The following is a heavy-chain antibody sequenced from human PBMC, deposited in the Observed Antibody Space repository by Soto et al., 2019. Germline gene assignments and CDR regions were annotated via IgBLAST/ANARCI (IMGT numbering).Heavy chain of an antibody. Sequence: EVQLVESGGGLVQPGGSLRLSCAASGFSLSSYWMHWVRQAPGKGLVWVSRLHNDGSTTTYADSVKGRFTISRDNAKNTLYLQMSSLRAEDTAVYYCARELPTTIRGGYYYSYGMGVWGQGTTVTVSS. CDR3: ARELPTTIRGGYYYSYGMGV. CDR1: GFSLSSYW. CDR2: LHNDGSTT. V-gene: IGHV3-74*03. D-gene: IGHD2-2*02. J-gene: IGHJ6*02.